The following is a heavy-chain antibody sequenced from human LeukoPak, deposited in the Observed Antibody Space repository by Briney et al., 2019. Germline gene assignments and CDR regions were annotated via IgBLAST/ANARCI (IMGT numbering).Heavy chain of an antibody. CDR1: GGSISSSSYY. J-gene: IGHJ4*02. CDR2: IYYSGST. CDR3: ARRGEGTSMSRFDY. D-gene: IGHD3-22*01. V-gene: IGHV4-39*01. Sequence: SETLSLTRTVSGGSISSSSYYWGWIRQPPGKGLGWIGSIYYSGSTYYNPSLKSRVTISVDTSKKQFSLKLSSVTAADTAVYYCARRGEGTSMSRFDYWGQGTLVTVSS.